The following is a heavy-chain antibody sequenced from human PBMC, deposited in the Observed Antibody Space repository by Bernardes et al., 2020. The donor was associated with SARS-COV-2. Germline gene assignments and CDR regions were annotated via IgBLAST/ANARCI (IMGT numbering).Heavy chain of an antibody. CDR1: GFTFSSYG. CDR3: ARAIQGDWGFDY. Sequence: GGSLRLSCAASGFTFSSYGMHWVRKAPGKGLEWVAVIWYDGSNKYYADSVKGRFTISRDNSKNTLYLQMNSLRAEDTAVYYCARAIQGDWGFDYWGQGTLVTVSS. CDR2: IWYDGSNK. J-gene: IGHJ4*02. D-gene: IGHD7-27*01. V-gene: IGHV3-33*01.